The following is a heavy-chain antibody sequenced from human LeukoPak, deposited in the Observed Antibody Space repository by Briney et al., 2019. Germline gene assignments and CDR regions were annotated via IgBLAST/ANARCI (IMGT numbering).Heavy chain of an antibody. CDR1: GGSISSSSYY. Sequence: SETLSLTCTVSGGSISSSSYYWGWIRQPPGKGLEWIGSIYYSGSTYYNPSLKSRVTISVDTSKNQFSLKLSSVTAADTAVYYCVRKYSGYDYPYFDYWGQGTLVTVSS. CDR2: IYYSGST. D-gene: IGHD5-12*01. CDR3: VRKYSGYDYPYFDY. J-gene: IGHJ4*02. V-gene: IGHV4-39*07.